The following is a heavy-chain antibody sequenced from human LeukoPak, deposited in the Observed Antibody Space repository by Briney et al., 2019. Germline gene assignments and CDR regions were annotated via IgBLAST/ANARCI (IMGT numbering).Heavy chain of an antibody. V-gene: IGHV3-23*01. Sequence: GGSLRLSCAASGFSFSAYAMSWVRQAPGKGLEWVSGISGSGGRTYYADSVKGRLTISRDNSKNTLYLQMTSLRTEDTAVYYCAKDSRIAEFPEVRFDYWGQGTLATVSS. D-gene: IGHD3-10*01. CDR3: AKDSRIAEFPEVRFDY. CDR2: ISGSGGRT. CDR1: GFSFSAYA. J-gene: IGHJ4*02.